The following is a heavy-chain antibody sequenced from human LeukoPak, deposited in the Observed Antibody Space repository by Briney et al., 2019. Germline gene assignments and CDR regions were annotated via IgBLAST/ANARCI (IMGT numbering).Heavy chain of an antibody. D-gene: IGHD2-2*01. V-gene: IGHV3-74*01. J-gene: IGHJ4*02. Sequence: GGSLRLSCAASGNYWMHWVRQAPGKGLVWVSHINSDGSWTGYADSVKGRFTISRDNAKNTVYLQMNNLRAEDTAVYYCVSFYETYWGRGTLVTVSS. CDR1: GNYW. CDR2: INSDGSWT. CDR3: VSFYETY.